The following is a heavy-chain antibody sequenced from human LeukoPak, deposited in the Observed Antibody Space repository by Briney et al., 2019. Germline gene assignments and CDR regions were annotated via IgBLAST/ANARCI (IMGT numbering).Heavy chain of an antibody. CDR1: GFTFSSYA. CDR2: ISGSGGST. J-gene: IGHJ4*02. D-gene: IGHD3-10*01. Sequence: HPGGSLRLSCAASGFTFSSYAMSWVRQAPGKGLEWVSAISGSGGSTYYANSVKGRFTISRDNSKNTLYLQMNSLRAEDTAVYYCALGVRGVTFDYWGQGTLVTVSS. CDR3: ALGVRGVTFDY. V-gene: IGHV3-23*01.